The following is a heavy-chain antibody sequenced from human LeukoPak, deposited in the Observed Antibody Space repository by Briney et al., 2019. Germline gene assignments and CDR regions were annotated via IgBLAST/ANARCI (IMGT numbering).Heavy chain of an antibody. CDR3: ARQAAAGPDYYYYYMDV. V-gene: IGHV5-51*01. CDR1: GSSFTSYW. Sequence: GGSLKISCQGSGSSFTSYWIGWVRQLPGKGLEWMGIIYPGDSDTRYSPSFQGQVTISADKSISTAYLQWSSLKASDTAMYYCARQAAAGPDYYYYYMDVWGKGTTVTVSS. J-gene: IGHJ6*03. D-gene: IGHD6-13*01. CDR2: IYPGDSDT.